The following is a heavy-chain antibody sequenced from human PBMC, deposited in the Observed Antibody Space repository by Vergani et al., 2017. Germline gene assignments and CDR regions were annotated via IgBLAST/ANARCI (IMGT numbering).Heavy chain of an antibody. V-gene: IGHV3-49*04. CDR3: AGDGWYFYCYYSMDG. Sequence: EVQLVESGGGLVQPGRSLRLSCTASGFTFGDYVMSWVRQAPGKGLEWVGSIRRKPYGGTTEYAASVTGRFTISRDDSKSVAYLQMNSLKTEDTAVYYCAGDGWYFYCYYSMDGWGEGTMVTVSS. CDR1: GFTFGDYV. J-gene: IGHJ6*04. CDR2: IRRKPYGGTT. D-gene: IGHD3-10*01.